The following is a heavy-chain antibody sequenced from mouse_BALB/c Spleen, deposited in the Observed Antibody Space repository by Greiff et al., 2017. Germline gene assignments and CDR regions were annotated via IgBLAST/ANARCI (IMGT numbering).Heavy chain of an antibody. CDR3: ARSGPVQSAMDY. Sequence: EVQLQESGGGLVQPGGSRKLSCAASGFTFSSFGMHWVRQAPEKGLEWVAYISSGSSTIYYADTVKGRFTISRDNPKNTLFLQMTSLRSEDTAMYYCARSGPVQSAMDYWGQGTSVTVSS. CDR1: GFTFSSFG. CDR2: ISSGSSTI. D-gene: IGHD1-1*01. V-gene: IGHV5-17*02. J-gene: IGHJ4*01.